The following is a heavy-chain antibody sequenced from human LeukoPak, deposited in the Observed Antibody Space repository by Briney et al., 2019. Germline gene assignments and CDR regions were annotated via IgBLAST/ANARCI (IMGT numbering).Heavy chain of an antibody. CDR2: ISSSSSYI. V-gene: IGHV3-21*01. CDR1: GFTFSSYS. Sequence: PGGSLGLSCAASGFTFSSYSMNWVRQAPGKGLEWVSSISSSSSYIYYADSVKGRFTISRDNAKDSLYLQMNSLRAEDTAVYYCARDQDGPGATVDHWGQRTLVTVSS. D-gene: IGHD1-26*01. J-gene: IGHJ5*02. CDR3: ARDQDGPGATVDH.